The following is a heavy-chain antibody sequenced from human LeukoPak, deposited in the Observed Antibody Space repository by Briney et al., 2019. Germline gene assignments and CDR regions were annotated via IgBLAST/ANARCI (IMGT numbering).Heavy chain of an antibody. CDR1: GGTFSSYA. CDR2: IIPILGIA. J-gene: IGHJ5*02. V-gene: IGHV1-69*04. CDR3: ARCYMTTVVTENWFDP. D-gene: IGHD4-23*01. Sequence: ASVKVSCKASGGTFSSYAISWVRQAPGQGLEWMGRIIPILGIATYAQKFQGRVTITADKSTSTAYMELSSMRSEDTAVYYGARCYMTTVVTENWFDPWGQGTLVTVSS.